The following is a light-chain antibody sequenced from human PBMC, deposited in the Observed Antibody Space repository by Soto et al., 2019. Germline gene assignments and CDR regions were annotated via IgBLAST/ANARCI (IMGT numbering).Light chain of an antibody. CDR2: DAS. Sequence: EIGLTQSPATLSLSPGERATLSCRASQSVSSYLAWYQQKPGQAPRLLIYDASNRATGIPARFSGRGSGTDFTLTITSLEPEDCGFYYCHQRSNWPITFGQGTRLEIK. J-gene: IGKJ5*01. CDR3: HQRSNWPIT. V-gene: IGKV3-11*01. CDR1: QSVSSY.